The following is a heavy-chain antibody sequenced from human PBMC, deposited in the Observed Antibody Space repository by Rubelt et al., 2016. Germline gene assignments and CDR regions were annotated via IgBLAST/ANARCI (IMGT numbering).Heavy chain of an antibody. Sequence: EVQLVESGGGLVNPGGSLRLSCAASGFTFSSYWMHWVRQVPGKGLVWVSRVNPDGSRTDYADSVKGRFTISRDTSRNTLFLQRNSLRAEDTAVYYGARDLGGAGSYYMGYFDYWGQGTLVTVAS. V-gene: IGHV3-74*01. CDR3: ARDLGGAGSYYMGYFDY. J-gene: IGHJ4*02. CDR1: GFTFSSYW. CDR2: VNPDGSRT. D-gene: IGHD3-10*01.